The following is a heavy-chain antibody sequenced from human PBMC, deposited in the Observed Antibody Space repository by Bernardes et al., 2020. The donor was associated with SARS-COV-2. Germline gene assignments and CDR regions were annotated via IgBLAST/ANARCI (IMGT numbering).Heavy chain of an antibody. CDR2: ISYDGSNK. J-gene: IGHJ6*02. D-gene: IGHD1-26*01. Sequence: SLRLSCAASGFTFSSYAMHWVRQAPGKGLEWVAVISYDGSNKYYADSVKGRFTISRDNSKNTLYLQMNSLRAEDTAVYYCARELLPHYGMDVWGQGTTVTVSS. V-gene: IGHV3-30-3*01. CDR3: ARELLPHYGMDV. CDR1: GFTFSSYA.